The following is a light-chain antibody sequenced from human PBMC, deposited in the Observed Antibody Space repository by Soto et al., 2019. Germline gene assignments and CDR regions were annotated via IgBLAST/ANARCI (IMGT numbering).Light chain of an antibody. CDR2: WAS. CDR3: QQYFGPPQT. V-gene: IGKV4-1*01. J-gene: IGKJ1*01. CDR1: QSVLHSSNNKNY. Sequence: DIVMTQSPDSLAVSLGERATINCRSSQSVLHSSNNKNYLAWYQQKPGQPPKLLIYWASTRESGVPDRFSGSRSGTDFTLAHSSLQAEDVAVYYCQQYFGPPQTFRQGTKVEI.